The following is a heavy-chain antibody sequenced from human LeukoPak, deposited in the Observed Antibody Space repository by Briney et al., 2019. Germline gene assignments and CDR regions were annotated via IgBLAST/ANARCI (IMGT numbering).Heavy chain of an antibody. CDR1: GFTFSTYG. Sequence: SGGSLRLSCAASGFTFSTYGMHWVRQAPGKGLEWVATIWSDGSTKYNADSVKGRFTISRDNSKSTLYLQMNSLRAEDTAVYYCARDIESGYFDYWGQGTLVTVSS. D-gene: IGHD3-16*02. CDR2: IWSDGSTK. CDR3: ARDIESGYFDY. J-gene: IGHJ4*02. V-gene: IGHV3-33*01.